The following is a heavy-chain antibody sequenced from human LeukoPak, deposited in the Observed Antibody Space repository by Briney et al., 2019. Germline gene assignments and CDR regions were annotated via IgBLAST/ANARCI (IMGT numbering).Heavy chain of an antibody. CDR3: ARERYRSSTSCYNEIDY. Sequence: GASVKVSCKASGYTFTGYYMHWVRQAPGQGLEWMGWINPNSGGTNYAQKFQGRVTMTRDTSISTAYMGLSRLRSDDTAVYYCARERYRSSTSCYNEIDYWGQGTLVTVSS. D-gene: IGHD2-2*02. CDR1: GYTFTGYY. J-gene: IGHJ4*02. V-gene: IGHV1-2*02. CDR2: INPNSGGT.